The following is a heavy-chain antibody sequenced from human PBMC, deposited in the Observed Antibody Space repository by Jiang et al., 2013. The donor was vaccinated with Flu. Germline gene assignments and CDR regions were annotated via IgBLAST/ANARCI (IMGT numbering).Heavy chain of an antibody. J-gene: IGHJ6*02. Sequence: KPTQTLTLTCTFSGFSLSTSGMCVSWIRQPPGKALEWLALIDWDDDKYYSTSLKTRLTISKDTSKNQVVLTMTNMDPVDTATYYCARIRVPGGWYRWDYYYGMDVWGQGTTVTVSS. V-gene: IGHV2-70*01. D-gene: IGHD6-19*01. CDR1: GFSLSTSGMC. CDR3: ARIRVPGGWYRWDYYYGMDV. CDR2: IDWDDDK.